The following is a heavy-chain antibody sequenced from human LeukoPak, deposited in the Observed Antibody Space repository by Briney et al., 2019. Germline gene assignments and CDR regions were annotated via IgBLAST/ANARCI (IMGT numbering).Heavy chain of an antibody. CDR2: IYSGGSS. J-gene: IGHJ4*02. V-gene: IGHV3-66*01. Sequence: GPSLRLSCAASGFTVSSNYMSWVRQAPGKGLEWASVIYSGGSSHYADSVKGRFTISRDNSKNTLYLQMNSLRAEDTSVYHCVRSLRGLEDYWGQGTLVTVSS. CDR3: VRSLRGLEDY. CDR1: GFTVSSNY. D-gene: IGHD3-16*01.